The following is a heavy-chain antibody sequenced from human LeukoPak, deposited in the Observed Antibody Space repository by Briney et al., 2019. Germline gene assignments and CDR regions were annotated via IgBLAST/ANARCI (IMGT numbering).Heavy chain of an antibody. J-gene: IGHJ4*02. CDR1: GFTFSSYE. V-gene: IGHV3-48*03. D-gene: IGHD3-22*01. CDR2: ISSSGSTI. Sequence: QPGGSLRLSCAASGFTFSSYEMNWVRQAPGKGLEWVSYISSSGSTIYYADSVKGRFTISRDNAKNSLYLQMNSLRAEDTAVYYCARDSQDSSGYYYYFDYWGQGTLVTVSS. CDR3: ARDSQDSSGYYYYFDY.